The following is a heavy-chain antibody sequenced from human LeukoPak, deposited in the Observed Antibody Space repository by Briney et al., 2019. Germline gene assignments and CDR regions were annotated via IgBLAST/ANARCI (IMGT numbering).Heavy chain of an antibody. D-gene: IGHD2-15*01. Sequence: SETLSLTCTVSGGSINSYDWSWIRQPPGKGLDWIGYIYYSGSTNYNPSLKSRVTISVDTSNNQFSLKLTSLTAADTAVYYCVRHLSAGRPAFDIWVQATMVSVCS. CDR3: VRHLSAGRPAFDI. CDR2: IYYSGST. J-gene: IGHJ3*02. V-gene: IGHV4-59*08. CDR1: GGSINSYD.